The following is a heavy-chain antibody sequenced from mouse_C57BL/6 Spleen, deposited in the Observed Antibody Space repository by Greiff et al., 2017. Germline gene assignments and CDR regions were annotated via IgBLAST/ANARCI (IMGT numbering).Heavy chain of an antibody. Sequence: QVQLQQSGAELVKPGASVKLSCKASGYTFTEYTIHWVKQRSGQGLEWIGWFYPGSGSIKYNEKFKDKATLTADKASSTVYMELSRLTSEVSAVYFCARHEDEGGYDYDGWAYYFDYWGQGTTLTVSS. V-gene: IGHV1-62-2*01. CDR1: GYTFTEYT. J-gene: IGHJ2*01. CDR2: FYPGSGSI. CDR3: ARHEDEGGYDYDGWAYYFDY. D-gene: IGHD2-4*01.